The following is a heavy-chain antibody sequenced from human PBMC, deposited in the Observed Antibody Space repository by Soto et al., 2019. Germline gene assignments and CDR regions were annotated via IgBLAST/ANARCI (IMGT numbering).Heavy chain of an antibody. CDR1: GGSISSSSYY. CDR2: IYYSGST. Sequence: PSETLSLTCTVSGGSISSSSYYWGRIRQPPGKGLGWIGSIYYSGSTYYNPSLKSRVTISVDTSKNQFSLKLSSVTAADTAVYYSARHPSGCSGGSCYSVLDYWGQGTLVTVSS. D-gene: IGHD2-15*01. V-gene: IGHV4-39*01. CDR3: ARHPSGCSGGSCYSVLDY. J-gene: IGHJ4*02.